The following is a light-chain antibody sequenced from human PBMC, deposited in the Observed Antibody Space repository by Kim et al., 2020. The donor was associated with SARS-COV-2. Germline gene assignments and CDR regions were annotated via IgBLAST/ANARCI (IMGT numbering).Light chain of an antibody. V-gene: IGKV3-20*01. CDR2: GAS. CDR3: QQYSSSPAT. Sequence: SPGARAPLTCRASQSVSSNYLAWYQQKPGQAPRLLIYGASSRATGIPDRFSGSGSGTDFTLTITRLEPEDFAVYYCQQYSSSPATFGQGTKVDIK. CDR1: QSVSSNY. J-gene: IGKJ1*01.